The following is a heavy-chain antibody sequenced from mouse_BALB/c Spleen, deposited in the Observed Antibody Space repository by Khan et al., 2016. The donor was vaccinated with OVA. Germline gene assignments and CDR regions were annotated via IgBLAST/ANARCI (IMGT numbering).Heavy chain of an antibody. V-gene: IGHV1S41*01. J-gene: IGHJ4*01. CDR3: ARSNYYCSSLYAMDY. CDR1: GYTFTSYW. D-gene: IGHD1-1*01. Sequence: DLVKPGASVKLSCKASGYTFTSYWINWIKQRPGQGLEWIGRIGPGSGSTSYNEMFTGKATLTVDTTSSTAYIQLSNLSSEDSAVYFCARSNYYCSSLYAMDYWGQGTSVTVSS. CDR2: IGPGSGST.